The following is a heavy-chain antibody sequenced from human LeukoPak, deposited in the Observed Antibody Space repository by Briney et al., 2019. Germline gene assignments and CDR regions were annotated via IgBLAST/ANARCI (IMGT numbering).Heavy chain of an antibody. Sequence: ASVKVSCKASGYTFTGYYMHWVRQAPGQGLEWMGWINPNSGGTTYAQKFQGRVTMTGDTSISTAYMELSRLRSDDTAVYYCARLGSSSSADAFDIWGQGTMVTVSS. D-gene: IGHD6-6*01. V-gene: IGHV1-2*02. CDR2: INPNSGGT. J-gene: IGHJ3*02. CDR3: ARLGSSSSADAFDI. CDR1: GYTFTGYY.